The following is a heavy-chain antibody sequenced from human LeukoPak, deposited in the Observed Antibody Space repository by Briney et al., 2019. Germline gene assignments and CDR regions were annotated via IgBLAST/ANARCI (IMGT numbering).Heavy chain of an antibody. Sequence: GGSLRLSCAASGFTFRSSSMSWVRQAPGKGLEWVSSISGRSDYIYYTDSVRGRFPISRDNAENPLYLQMNRLRVEDTAVYFCVRGGSSSSGPSDYWGQGTLVTVSS. CDR2: ISGRSDYI. D-gene: IGHD6-6*01. CDR1: GFTFRSSS. CDR3: VRGGSSSSGPSDY. V-gene: IGHV3-21*01. J-gene: IGHJ4*02.